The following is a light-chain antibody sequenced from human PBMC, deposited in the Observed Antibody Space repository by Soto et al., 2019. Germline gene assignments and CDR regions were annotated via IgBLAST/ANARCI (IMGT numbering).Light chain of an antibody. CDR2: EDN. CDR3: CAFVRSNALL. CDR1: SSDVGSYNL. V-gene: IGLV2-23*01. J-gene: IGLJ2*01. Sequence: QSVLTQPASVSGSPGQSITISCTGTSSDVGSYNLVSWYQHHPGKAPKFIIYEDNNRPSGVSNRFSGSKSGNTASLTISGLQAEDEADYYCCAFVRSNALLFGGGTKLT.